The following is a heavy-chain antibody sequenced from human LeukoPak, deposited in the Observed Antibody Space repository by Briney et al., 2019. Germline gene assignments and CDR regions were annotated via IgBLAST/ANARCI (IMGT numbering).Heavy chain of an antibody. CDR3: ARATEWFDP. J-gene: IGHJ5*02. Sequence: SETLSLTCTVSGGSISSYYWSWIRQPPGKGLEWIGYIYYSGSTNCNPSLKSRVTISVDTSKNQFSLKLSSVTAADTAVYYCARATEWFDPWGQGTLVTVSS. V-gene: IGHV4-59*01. CDR1: GGSISSYY. CDR2: IYYSGST.